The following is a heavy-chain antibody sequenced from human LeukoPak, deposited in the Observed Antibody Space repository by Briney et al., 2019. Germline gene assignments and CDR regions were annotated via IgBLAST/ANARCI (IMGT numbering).Heavy chain of an antibody. Sequence: SETLSPTCTVSGGSISSYYWSWIRQPPGKGLEWIGYIYYSGSTNYNPSLKSRVTISVDTSKNQFSLKLSSVTAADTAVYYCARELEYYDILTGYYPYNWFDPWGQGTLVTVPS. J-gene: IGHJ5*02. V-gene: IGHV4-59*01. CDR3: ARELEYYDILTGYYPYNWFDP. CDR1: GGSISSYY. D-gene: IGHD3-9*01. CDR2: IYYSGST.